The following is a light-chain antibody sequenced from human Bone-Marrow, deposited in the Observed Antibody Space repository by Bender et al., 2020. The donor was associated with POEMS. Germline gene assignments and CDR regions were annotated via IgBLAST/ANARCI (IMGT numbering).Light chain of an antibody. CDR1: DLGDKY. Sequence: SYELTHPPSVSVSPGQTASIPFSGYDLGDKYFAWFQQKPGQSPVLVIYQDTKWPSGIPERFSGSNSGNTATLTISGTQAMDEADYYCQAWDTYSVIFGGGTKLTVL. CDR2: QDT. CDR3: QAWDTYSVI. J-gene: IGLJ2*01. V-gene: IGLV3-1*01.